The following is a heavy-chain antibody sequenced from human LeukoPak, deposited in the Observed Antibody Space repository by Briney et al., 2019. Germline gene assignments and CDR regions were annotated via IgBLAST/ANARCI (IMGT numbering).Heavy chain of an antibody. CDR3: ASYSASDTFDY. CDR2: VSSSSSYI. Sequence: GGSLRLSCGASGFTFSSYSMNWVRQAPGKGLEWVSSVSSSSSYIYYADSVKGRFTISRDNAKNSLYLQMNSLRAEDTAVYYCASYSASDTFDYWGQGTLVTVSS. J-gene: IGHJ4*02. D-gene: IGHD2-21*01. V-gene: IGHV3-21*01. CDR1: GFTFSSYS.